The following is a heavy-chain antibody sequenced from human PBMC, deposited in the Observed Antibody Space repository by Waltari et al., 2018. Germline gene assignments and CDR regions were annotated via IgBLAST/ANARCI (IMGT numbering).Heavy chain of an antibody. V-gene: IGHV4-31*03. CDR1: GGSISRGRYY. CDR3: ARDSFGSSSLYYYYYGMDV. J-gene: IGHJ6*02. Sequence: QVQLQESGPGLVKPSQTLSLTCTVPGGSISRGRYYWSWTRQPPGNGLEWIGYIYYSGSTYYNPSLKSRVTISVDTSKNQFSLKLSSVTAADTAVYYCARDSFGSSSLYYYYYGMDVWGQGTTVTVSS. D-gene: IGHD6-6*01. CDR2: IYYSGST.